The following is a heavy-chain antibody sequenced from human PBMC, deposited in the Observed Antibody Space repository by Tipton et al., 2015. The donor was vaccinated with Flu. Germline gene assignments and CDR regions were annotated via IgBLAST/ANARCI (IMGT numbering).Heavy chain of an antibody. V-gene: IGHV3-7*03. CDR3: ARKHGYCSSTSCPYYYYYMDV. D-gene: IGHD2-2*01. CDR2: IKQDGSEK. Sequence: SLRLSCAASGFTFSSYWMSWVRQAPGKGLEWVANIKQDGSEKYYVDSVKGRFTISRDNAKNSLYLQMNSLRAEDTALYHCARKHGYCSSTSCPYYYYYMDVWGKGTTVTVSS. J-gene: IGHJ6*03. CDR1: GFTFSSYW.